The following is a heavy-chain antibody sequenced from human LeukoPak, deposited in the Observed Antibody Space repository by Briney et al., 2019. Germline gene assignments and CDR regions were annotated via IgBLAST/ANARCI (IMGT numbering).Heavy chain of an antibody. Sequence: PGGTLRLSCAASGFTFSSYGMNWARQAPGEGLEWVAVISYDGSMKYYADSVKGRFTISRDNSKNTLYLQTNSLRAEDTAVYYCAKDFRGYNYGYCFDYWGQGTLVTVSS. CDR3: AKDFRGYNYGYCFDY. CDR2: ISYDGSMK. J-gene: IGHJ4*02. CDR1: GFTFSSYG. V-gene: IGHV3-30*18. D-gene: IGHD5-18*01.